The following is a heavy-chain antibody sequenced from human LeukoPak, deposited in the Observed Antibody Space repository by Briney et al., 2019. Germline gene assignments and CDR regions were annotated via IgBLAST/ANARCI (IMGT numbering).Heavy chain of an antibody. CDR1: GFTFSSYA. Sequence: GGSLRLSRAASGFTFSSYAMSWVRQAPGKGLEWVSAISGSGGSTYYADSVKGRFTISRDNSKNTLYLQMNSLRAEDTAVYYCAKDQREYSSSWYGVWFDPWGQGTLVTVSS. CDR3: AKDQREYSSSWYGVWFDP. V-gene: IGHV3-23*01. CDR2: ISGSGGST. D-gene: IGHD6-13*01. J-gene: IGHJ5*02.